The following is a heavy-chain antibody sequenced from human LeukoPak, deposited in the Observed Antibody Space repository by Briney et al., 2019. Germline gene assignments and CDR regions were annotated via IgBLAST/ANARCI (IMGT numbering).Heavy chain of an antibody. D-gene: IGHD1-14*01. CDR2: IYHSGST. CDR1: GGSISTNDG. V-gene: IGHV4-4*02. Sequence: SETLSLTCTVSGGSISTNDGWSWVRQPPGKGLEWIGEIYHSGSTYSNPSLKSRVSISVDKSKNQFSLKLISVTAADTAVYYCARERQIAVVTGSTFDLWGPGALVIVSA. CDR3: ARERQIAVVTGSTFDL. J-gene: IGHJ3*01.